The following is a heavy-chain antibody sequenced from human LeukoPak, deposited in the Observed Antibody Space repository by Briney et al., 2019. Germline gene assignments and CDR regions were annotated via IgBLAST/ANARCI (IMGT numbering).Heavy chain of an antibody. Sequence: GGSLRLSCAASGFTFSSYEMNWVRQAPGKGLEWVSYISSSGSTIYYADSVRGRFTISRDNAKNSLYLQMNSLRAEDTAVYYCARADIVGATPFDFWRRGTLVTVS. J-gene: IGHJ4*02. CDR2: ISSSGSTI. V-gene: IGHV3-48*03. D-gene: IGHD1-26*01. CDR1: GFTFSSYE. CDR3: ARADIVGATPFDF.